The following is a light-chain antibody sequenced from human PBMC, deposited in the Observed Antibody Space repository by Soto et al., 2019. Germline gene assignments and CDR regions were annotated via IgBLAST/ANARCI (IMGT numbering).Light chain of an antibody. CDR3: SSYTNTNTLV. Sequence: QSALIQPASVSRSPGQSITISCTGTTSDVGGYNHVSWFQQHPGKVPKLMIYDVNNRPSGVSNRFSGSKSGNTASLTISGLQAEDEADYYCSSYTNTNTLVFGGGTKLTVL. CDR2: DVN. V-gene: IGLV2-14*01. CDR1: TSDVGGYNH. J-gene: IGLJ2*01.